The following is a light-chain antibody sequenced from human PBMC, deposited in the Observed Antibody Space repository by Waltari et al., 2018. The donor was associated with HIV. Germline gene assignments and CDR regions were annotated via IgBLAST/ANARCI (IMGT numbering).Light chain of an antibody. J-gene: IGLJ3*02. Sequence: QLVLTQSPSASASLGASVKLTCTLSSGHSTYAIAWHQQQPEKGHRYLMKLNSDGSHSKGDGIPDRLSGSSSGAERYLTISSLQSEDEADYDSQTWGTGSRVFGGGTKLTVL. V-gene: IGLV4-69*01. CDR1: SGHSTYA. CDR3: QTWGTGSRV. CDR2: LNSDGSH.